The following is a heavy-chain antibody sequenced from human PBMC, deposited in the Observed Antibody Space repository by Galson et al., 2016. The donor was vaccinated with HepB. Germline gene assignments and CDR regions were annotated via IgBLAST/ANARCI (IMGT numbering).Heavy chain of an antibody. Sequence: SLRLSCAASGFTFRNHALSWVRRAPGKGLEWVSHIDGPTPNTHYADSVRGRFSIYRDNSRDTLYLQMDSLTAEDSVIYYCTTWLSHHFDYWGQGTRVTVSS. D-gene: IGHD6-19*01. CDR2: IDGPTPNT. CDR3: TTWLSHHFDY. CDR1: GFTFRNHA. V-gene: IGHV3-23*01. J-gene: IGHJ4*02.